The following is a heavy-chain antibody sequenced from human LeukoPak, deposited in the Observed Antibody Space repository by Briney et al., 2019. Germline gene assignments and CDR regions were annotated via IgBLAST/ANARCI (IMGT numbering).Heavy chain of an antibody. CDR2: IWYDGSNK. D-gene: IGHD4-17*01. J-gene: IGHJ4*02. V-gene: IGHV3-33*01. CDR3: ARKNDYGDFHFDY. CDR1: GFIFSTYG. Sequence: PGGSLRLSCAASGFIFSTYGMHWVRQAPGKGLEWVAVIWYDGSNKYYADSVKGRFTISRDNSRSTLYLQMNSPRAEDTAVYYCARKNDYGDFHFDYWGQGTLVTVSS.